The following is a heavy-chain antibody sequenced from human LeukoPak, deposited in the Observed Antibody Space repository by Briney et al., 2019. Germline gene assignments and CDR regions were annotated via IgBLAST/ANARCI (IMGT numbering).Heavy chain of an antibody. CDR1: GFTFSNYA. J-gene: IGHJ4*02. CDR2: ISPRVGST. CDR3: AKKYGDYEGFDY. Sequence: SGGSLRPSRAASGFTFSNYAMSWARQAPRRGLEWVSAISPRVGSTYYADSVQGRFTISRDNSKNTIYLQMDSLRAEDTAVYYCAKKYGDYEGFDYWGQGTLVPVSS. V-gene: IGHV3-23*01. D-gene: IGHD4-17*01.